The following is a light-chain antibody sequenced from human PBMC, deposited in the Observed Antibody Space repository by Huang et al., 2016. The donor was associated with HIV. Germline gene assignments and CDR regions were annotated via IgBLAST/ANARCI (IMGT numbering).Light chain of an antibody. J-gene: IGKJ1*01. CDR2: GAS. CDR1: QSVSSSY. Sequence: EIVLTQSPGTLSLSPGERATLSCRASQSVSSSYLAWYQQKPGQAPRLLIYGASSRATGIPDRFSGSGSGTDFTLTISRLEPEDFAVYYCQQYGSSHWT. V-gene: IGKV3-20*01. CDR3: QQYGSSHWT.